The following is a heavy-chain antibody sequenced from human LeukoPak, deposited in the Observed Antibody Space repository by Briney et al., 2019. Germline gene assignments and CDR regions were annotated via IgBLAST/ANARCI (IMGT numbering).Heavy chain of an antibody. Sequence: ASVTVSCKTSGGTFRRFAISWVRQAPGQGLEWMGGIIPIFGTANYAQKFQGRVTITTDESTSTAYMELSSLRSEDTAVYYCASGGAMVYYYYMDVWGKGTSVTVSS. D-gene: IGHD2-15*01. CDR2: IIPIFGTA. CDR3: ASGGAMVYYYYMDV. CDR1: GGTFRRFA. V-gene: IGHV1-69*05. J-gene: IGHJ6*03.